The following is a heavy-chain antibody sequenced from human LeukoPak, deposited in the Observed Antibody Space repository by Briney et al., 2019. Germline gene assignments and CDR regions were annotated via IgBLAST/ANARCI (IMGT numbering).Heavy chain of an antibody. V-gene: IGHV4-30-4*01. CDR3: ARSLYGDYGYFQH. CDR1: GGPISSGDYY. J-gene: IGHJ1*01. CDR2: IYYSGST. D-gene: IGHD4-17*01. Sequence: SQTLSLTCTVSGGPISSGDYYWSWIRQPPGKGLEWHGYIYYSGSTYYNPSHKSRVTISVDTSKNQFSLKLSSVTAADTAVYYCARSLYGDYGYFQHWGQGTLVTVSS.